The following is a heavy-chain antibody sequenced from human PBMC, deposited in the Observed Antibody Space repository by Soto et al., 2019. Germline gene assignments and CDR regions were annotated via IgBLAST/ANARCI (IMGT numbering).Heavy chain of an antibody. J-gene: IGHJ6*02. CDR1: GFTFSSYS. CDR3: VRVLTQIAVVNPWYYGMDV. D-gene: IGHD6-19*01. V-gene: IGHV3-21*01. Sequence: PGGSLRLSCAASGFTFSSYSMNWVRQAPGKGLEWVSSISSSSSYIYYADSVKGRFTISRDNAKNSLYLQMNSMRAEDTTEYYSVRVLTQIAVVNPWYYGMDVWGQGTTVTVSS. CDR2: ISSSSSYI.